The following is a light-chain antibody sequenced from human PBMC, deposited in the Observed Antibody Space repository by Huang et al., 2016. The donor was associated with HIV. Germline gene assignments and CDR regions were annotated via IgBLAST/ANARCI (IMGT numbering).Light chain of an antibody. CDR3: QQYYSFPYA. Sequence: DIVMTQSPDSLAVSLGERATINCRSSRSGLYRSNNKNYISWYQKKPGQAPKLLISWASTRESGVPDRFSGSGSGTVFTLTISSLQAEDVAVYYCQQYYSFPYAFGQGTKLEIK. V-gene: IGKV4-1*01. J-gene: IGKJ2*01. CDR1: RSGLYRSNNKNY. CDR2: WAS.